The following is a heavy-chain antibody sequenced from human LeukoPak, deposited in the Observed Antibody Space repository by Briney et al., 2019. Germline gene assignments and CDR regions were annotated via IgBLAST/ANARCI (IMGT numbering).Heavy chain of an antibody. V-gene: IGHV3-53*01. J-gene: IGHJ4*02. Sequence: PGGSLRLSCAASGFTVDSNYLSWVRQAPGEGLEWVSTIYTGGNTYYAASMKGRFTISRDFSKNAVFLHMNSLRAEDTAMYYCARGDDSGYYDYFDYWGQGALVTVSS. CDR2: IYTGGNT. D-gene: IGHD3-22*01. CDR1: GFTVDSNY. CDR3: ARGDDSGYYDYFDY.